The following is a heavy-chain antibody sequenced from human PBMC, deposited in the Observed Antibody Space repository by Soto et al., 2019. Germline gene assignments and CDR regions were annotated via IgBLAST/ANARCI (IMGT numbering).Heavy chain of an antibody. Sequence: QLLQSGGGLVQPGGSLTLSCAASGFTFGTSAMSWVRQAPGEGLEWVSTIDGSGGITYYADSVKGRLTISRDNSRNTVYLQMTSRTGDDTALYYCVKNSGWFTTWGQGALSTVSS. CDR3: VKNSGWFTT. V-gene: IGHV3-23*01. CDR1: GFTFGTSA. CDR2: IDGSGGIT. D-gene: IGHD6-19*01. J-gene: IGHJ5*02.